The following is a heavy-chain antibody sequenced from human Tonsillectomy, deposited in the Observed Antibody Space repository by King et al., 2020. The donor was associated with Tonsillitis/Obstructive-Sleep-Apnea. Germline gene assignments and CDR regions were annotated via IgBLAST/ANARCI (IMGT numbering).Heavy chain of an antibody. CDR3: ARHGAGEFVVVVPALYYNMDV. Sequence: QLVQSGPEVKKPGESLKISCKGSGYSFTTHWISWVRQMSGKGLEWMGIIYPGDSETRYSPSFQGQVTISADKSISTAYLQWSSLKASDTAMYYCARHGAGEFVVVVPALYYNMDVWGKGPTVTVPS. CDR1: GYSFTTHW. D-gene: IGHD2-2*01. J-gene: IGHJ6*03. CDR2: IYPGDSET. V-gene: IGHV5-51*01.